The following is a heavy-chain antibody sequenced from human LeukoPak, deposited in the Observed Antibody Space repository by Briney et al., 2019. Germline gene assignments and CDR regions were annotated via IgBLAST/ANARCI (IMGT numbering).Heavy chain of an antibody. CDR2: INPNSGGT. V-gene: IGHV1-2*02. D-gene: IGHD6-13*01. J-gene: IGHJ4*02. CDR3: AREAAAPGENYFDY. Sequence: ASVKVSCKASGHTFTGYYMHWVRQAPGQGLEWMGWINPNSGGTNYAQKFQGRVTMTRDTSISTAYMELSRLRSDDTAVYYCAREAAAPGENYFDYWGQGTLVTVSS. CDR1: GHTFTGYY.